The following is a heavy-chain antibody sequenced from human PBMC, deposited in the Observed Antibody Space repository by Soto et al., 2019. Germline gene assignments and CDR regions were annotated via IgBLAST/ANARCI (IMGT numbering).Heavy chain of an antibody. CDR2: IYSSGDT. CDR1: GGSVTSGGYY. CDR3: AIDWGFPVTHGYDS. Sequence: QVQLQESGPGLVRPSQTLSLTCTVSGGSVTSGGYYWSWIRHCPGKGLEWIGYIYSSGDTNYNPSLNSRVAMSVDKSKNQFSLQLTAVTVADTAIYYCAIDWGFPVTHGYDSWGQGILVTFSS. V-gene: IGHV4-31*03. J-gene: IGHJ5*01. D-gene: IGHD7-27*01.